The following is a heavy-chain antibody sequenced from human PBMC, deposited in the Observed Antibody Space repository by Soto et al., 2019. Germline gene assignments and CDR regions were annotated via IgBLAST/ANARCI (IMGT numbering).Heavy chain of an antibody. J-gene: IGHJ4*02. CDR2: IYYSGST. Sequence: SETLSLTCTVSGGSISSYYWSWIRQPPGKGLEWIGYIYYSGSTNYNPSLKSRVTISVDTSKNHFSLKLGSVSAADTAVYYCARDSSGSGYYSLFDYWGQGTLVTVSS. CDR1: GGSISSYY. D-gene: IGHD3-22*01. CDR3: ARDSSGSGYYSLFDY. V-gene: IGHV4-59*01.